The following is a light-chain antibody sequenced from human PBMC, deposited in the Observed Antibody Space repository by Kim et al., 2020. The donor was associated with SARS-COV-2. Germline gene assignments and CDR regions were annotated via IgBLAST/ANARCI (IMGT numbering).Light chain of an antibody. V-gene: IGKV3-15*01. CDR2: GAS. J-gene: IGKJ1*01. CDR1: QSVGSN. CDR3: QQYDNWPPWT. Sequence: EIVLTQSPATLSVSPGERATLSCRATQSVGSNLAWYQQKPGQAPWILIYGASTRATGVPARVSGSGSGTEFTLTISSLQSEDYAVYYCQQYDNWPPWTFGQGTKVDIK.